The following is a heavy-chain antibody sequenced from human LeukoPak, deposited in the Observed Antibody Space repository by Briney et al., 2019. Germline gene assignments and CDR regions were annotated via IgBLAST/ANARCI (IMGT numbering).Heavy chain of an antibody. Sequence: SVKVSCKASGGTFSSYAISWVRQAPGQGLEWVGGIIPIFGTANYAQKFQGRVTITADESTSTAYMELSSLRSEDTAVYYCASRSTGCYYYYYYMDVWGKGTTVTISS. D-gene: IGHD2-2*01. V-gene: IGHV1-69*01. CDR3: ASRSTGCYYYYYYMDV. CDR1: GGTFSSYA. J-gene: IGHJ6*03. CDR2: IIPIFGTA.